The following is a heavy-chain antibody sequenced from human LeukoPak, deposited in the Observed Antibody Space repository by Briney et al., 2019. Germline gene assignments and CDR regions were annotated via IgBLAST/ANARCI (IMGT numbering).Heavy chain of an antibody. V-gene: IGHV3-48*04. J-gene: IGHJ3*02. CDR2: ISSSSTTI. D-gene: IGHD2-2*01. CDR1: GFTFSTFG. CDR3: ARDPFYCSSTSCSPEDAFDI. Sequence: GGSLRLSCAASGFTFSTFGMNWVRQAPGKGLEWVSFISSSSTTIYYADSVKGRFTISRDNAKNSLYLQMNSLRAEDTAVYYCARDPFYCSSTSCSPEDAFDIWGQGTMVTVSS.